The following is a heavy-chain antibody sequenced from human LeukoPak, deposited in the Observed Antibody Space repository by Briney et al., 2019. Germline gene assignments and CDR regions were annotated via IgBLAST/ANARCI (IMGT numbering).Heavy chain of an antibody. Sequence: GGSLRLSCAASGFTFSSYSMNWVRQAPGKGLEWVSSISSSSSYIYYADSVKGRFTISRDNSKNTLYLQMNSLRAEDTAVYYCARAVAGHFDYWGQGTLVTVSS. D-gene: IGHD6-19*01. V-gene: IGHV3-21*04. CDR1: GFTFSSYS. CDR3: ARAVAGHFDY. CDR2: ISSSSSYI. J-gene: IGHJ4*02.